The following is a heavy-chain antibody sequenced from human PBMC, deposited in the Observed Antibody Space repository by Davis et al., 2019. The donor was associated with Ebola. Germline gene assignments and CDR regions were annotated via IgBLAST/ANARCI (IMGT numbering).Heavy chain of an antibody. Sequence: PGGSLRLSCAASGFTFSSYAMSWVRQAPGKGLEWVSAISGSGGSTYYADSAKGRFTISRDNSKNTLYLQMNSLRAEDTAVYYCAKRIVVAAAVTGGYWGQGALVTVSS. J-gene: IGHJ4*02. CDR3: AKRIVVAAAVTGGY. V-gene: IGHV3-23*01. CDR1: GFTFSSYA. CDR2: ISGSGGST. D-gene: IGHD6-13*01.